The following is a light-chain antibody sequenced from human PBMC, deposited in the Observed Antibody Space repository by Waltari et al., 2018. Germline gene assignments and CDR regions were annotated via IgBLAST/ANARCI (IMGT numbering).Light chain of an antibody. CDR1: QSVSRS. J-gene: IGKJ1*01. Sequence: EIVMMQSPATLSVSPGERATPSCRASQSVSRSLAWYQQKPGQAPRLLIYGASTRATGIPARFSGSGSGTEFTLTISSMQSEDFAVYYCQQYKDWPSWPFGQGTKVEIK. CDR3: QQYKDWPSWP. V-gene: IGKV3-15*01. CDR2: GAS.